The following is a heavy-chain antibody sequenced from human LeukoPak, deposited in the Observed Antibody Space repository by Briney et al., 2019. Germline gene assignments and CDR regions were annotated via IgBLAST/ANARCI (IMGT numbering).Heavy chain of an antibody. V-gene: IGHV3-74*01. J-gene: IGHJ5*02. CDR3: LRVDDTNGHNWFDP. Sequence: GGSLRLSCAASGFSFSYYWLHWVRQGSGKGPVWVSRIIGDGTRTDYADSVKGRFTISRDNAKSTLYLQMNSLTVEDTAVYYCLRVDDTNGHNWFDPWGQGTLVTVSS. CDR1: GFSFSYYW. CDR2: IIGDGTRT. D-gene: IGHD2-8*01.